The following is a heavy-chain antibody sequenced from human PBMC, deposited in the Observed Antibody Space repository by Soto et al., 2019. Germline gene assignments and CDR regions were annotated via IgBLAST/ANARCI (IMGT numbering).Heavy chain of an antibody. J-gene: IGHJ4*01. D-gene: IGHD3-16*02. Sequence: ASVKVSCKASGYTFTSYGISWVRQAPGQGLEWMGWISAYNGNTNYAQKLQGRVTMTTDTSTSTAYMELRSLRSDDTAVYYCARLKRTGYDYIWGSYRPFDYWGQ. V-gene: IGHV1-18*01. CDR1: GYTFTSYG. CDR2: ISAYNGNT. CDR3: ARLKRTGYDYIWGSYRPFDY.